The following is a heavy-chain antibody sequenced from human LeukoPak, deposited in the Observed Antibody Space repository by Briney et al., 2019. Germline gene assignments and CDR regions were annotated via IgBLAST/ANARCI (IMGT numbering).Heavy chain of an antibody. CDR1: GFTFSSYA. D-gene: IGHD3-22*01. V-gene: IGHV3-23*01. J-gene: IGHJ4*02. Sequence: PGGSLRLSCAASGFTFSSYAMSWVRQAPGKGLEWVSAISSSGGSTYYADSVKGRFTISRDNSKNTLYLQMNSLRAEDTAVYYCAKDRLGYYYDSSGSLDYWGQGTLVTVSS. CDR3: AKDRLGYYYDSSGSLDY. CDR2: ISSSGGST.